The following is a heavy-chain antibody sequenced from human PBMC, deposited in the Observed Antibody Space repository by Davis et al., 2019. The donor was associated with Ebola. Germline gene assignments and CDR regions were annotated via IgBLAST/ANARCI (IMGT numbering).Heavy chain of an antibody. CDR2: ISHTGVST. J-gene: IGHJ4*02. Sequence: GESLKISCAASGFTFSSYAMSWVRQAPGKGLEWVSAISHTGVSTYYADSAKGRFTISRDNSKNSLYLQMNSLRAEDTAVYYCLYGSHYWGQGTLVTVSS. D-gene: IGHD3-10*01. CDR1: GFTFSSYA. CDR3: LYGSHY. V-gene: IGHV3-23*01.